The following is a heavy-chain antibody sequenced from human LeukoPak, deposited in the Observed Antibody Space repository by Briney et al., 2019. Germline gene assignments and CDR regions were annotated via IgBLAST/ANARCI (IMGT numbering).Heavy chain of an antibody. Sequence: ASVKVSCKVSGYTLTELSMHWVRQAPGQGLEWMGWISTYNGNTNYAQKLQGRVTMTTDTSTSTVYMELRSLRSDDTAVYYCARGPLRIAAAGSHYYYYYYMDVWGKGTTVTISS. CDR1: GYTLTELS. V-gene: IGHV1-18*01. J-gene: IGHJ6*03. D-gene: IGHD6-13*01. CDR2: ISTYNGNT. CDR3: ARGPLRIAAAGSHYYYYYYMDV.